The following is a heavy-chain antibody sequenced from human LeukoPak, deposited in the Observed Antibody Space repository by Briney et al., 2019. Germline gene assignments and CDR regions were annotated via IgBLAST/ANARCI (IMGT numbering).Heavy chain of an antibody. V-gene: IGHV3-43*01. CDR3: AKGLRDSGYDSRLMDY. J-gene: IGHJ4*02. CDR2: ISWDGGST. CDR1: GFTFDDYT. D-gene: IGHD5-12*01. Sequence: PGGSLRLSCAAPGFTFDDYTMHWVRQAPGKGLEWVSLISWDGGSTYYADSVKGRFTISRDNSKNSLYLQMNSLRTEDTALYYCAKGLRDSGYDSRLMDYWGQGTLVTVSS.